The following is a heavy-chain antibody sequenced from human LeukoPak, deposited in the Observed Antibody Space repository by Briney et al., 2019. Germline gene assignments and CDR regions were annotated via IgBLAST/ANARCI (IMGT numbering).Heavy chain of an antibody. V-gene: IGHV3-21*01. CDR2: ISSSSSYI. Sequence: PGGSLRLSCAASGFTFSSYSMNWVRQAPGKGLEWVSSISSSSSYIYYADSVKGLFTISRDNAKNSLYLQMNSLRAEDTAVYYCARDDDYGGNNFDYWGQGTLVTVSS. CDR3: ARDDDYGGNNFDY. CDR1: GFTFSSYS. D-gene: IGHD4-23*01. J-gene: IGHJ4*02.